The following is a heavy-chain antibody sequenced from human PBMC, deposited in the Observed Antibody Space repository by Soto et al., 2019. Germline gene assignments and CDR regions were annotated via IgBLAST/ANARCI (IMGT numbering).Heavy chain of an antibody. CDR1: GGSISSYY. CDR3: ASADSSGYPPGY. V-gene: IGHV4-59*01. Sequence: QVQLQESGPGLVKPSETLSLTCTVSGGSISSYYWSWIRQPPGKGLEWIGSIYYSGSTNYNPSLKSRVTISVDTSKNQFSLKLSSVTAADTAVYYCASADSSGYPPGYWGQGTLVTVSS. CDR2: IYYSGST. D-gene: IGHD3-22*01. J-gene: IGHJ4*02.